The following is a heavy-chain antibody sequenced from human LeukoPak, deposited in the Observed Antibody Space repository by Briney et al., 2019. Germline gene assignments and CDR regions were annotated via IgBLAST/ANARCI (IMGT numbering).Heavy chain of an antibody. CDR2: MNPNSGNT. D-gene: IGHD3-10*01. J-gene: IGHJ5*02. CDR3: ARDMVRGANWFDP. V-gene: IGHV1-8*02. CDR1: GGTFSSYA. Sequence: ASVKVSCKASGGTFSSYAISWVRQAPGQGLEWMGWMNPNSGNTGYAQKFQGRVTMTRNTSISTAYMELSSLRSEDTAVYYCARDMVRGANWFDPWGQGTLVTVSS.